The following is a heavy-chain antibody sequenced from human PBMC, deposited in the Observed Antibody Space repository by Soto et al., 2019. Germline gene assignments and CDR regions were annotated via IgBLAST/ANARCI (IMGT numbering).Heavy chain of an antibody. CDR1: GGSISSSHW. V-gene: IGHV4-4*02. D-gene: IGHD3-16*01. J-gene: IGHJ4*02. Sequence: QVQLQESGPGLVKPSGTLSLSCAVSGGSISSSHWWTWVRQPPGKGLEWIGEIYHSGSTNYNPSLKGRVPISVDTSRNQFSLNLSSVTAADTAVYYCASSGGGEDYWGQGILVTVSS. CDR2: IYHSGST. CDR3: ASSGGGEDY.